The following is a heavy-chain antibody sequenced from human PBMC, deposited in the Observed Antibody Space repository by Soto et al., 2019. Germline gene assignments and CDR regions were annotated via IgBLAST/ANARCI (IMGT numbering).Heavy chain of an antibody. CDR2: IKQDGSEK. D-gene: IGHD4-17*01. CDR1: GFTFSSYW. J-gene: IGHJ4*02. V-gene: IGHV3-7*01. CDR3: ARDPGSLTTVTAYFDY. Sequence: GGSLRLSCAASGFTFSSYWMSWVRQAPGKGLEWVANIKQDGSEKYYVDSVKGRFTISRDNAKNSLYLQMNSLRAEDTAVYYCARDPGSLTTVTAYFDYWGQGTLVTVSS.